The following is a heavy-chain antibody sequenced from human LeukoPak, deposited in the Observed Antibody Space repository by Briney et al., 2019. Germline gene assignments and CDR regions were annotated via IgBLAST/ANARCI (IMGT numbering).Heavy chain of an antibody. Sequence: PGGSLRLSCAASGFTFSSYAMSWVRQAPGKGLEWVSAISGSGGSTYYADSVKGRFTISRDNSKNTLYLQMNSLRAEDTAVYYCAKLYGTGEQSNNYYGMDVWGQGTTVTVSS. CDR2: ISGSGGST. D-gene: IGHD3/OR15-3a*01. CDR3: AKLYGTGEQSNNYYGMDV. J-gene: IGHJ6*02. V-gene: IGHV3-23*01. CDR1: GFTFSSYA.